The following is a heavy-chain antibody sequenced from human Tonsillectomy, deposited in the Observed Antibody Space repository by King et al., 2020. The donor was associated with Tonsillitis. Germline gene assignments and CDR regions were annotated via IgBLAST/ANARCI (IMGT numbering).Heavy chain of an antibody. Sequence: VQLQESGPGLVKPSETLSLTCAVSGYSISSGYYWGWIRQPPGKGLEWIGSIYHSGSTYYNPSLKSRVTISVDTSKNQFSPKLSSVTAADTAVYYCAREEGTYDSSGQAPIDAFDIWGQGTMVTVSS. D-gene: IGHD3-22*01. V-gene: IGHV4-38-2*02. CDR2: IYHSGST. CDR1: GYSISSGYY. CDR3: AREEGTYDSSGQAPIDAFDI. J-gene: IGHJ3*02.